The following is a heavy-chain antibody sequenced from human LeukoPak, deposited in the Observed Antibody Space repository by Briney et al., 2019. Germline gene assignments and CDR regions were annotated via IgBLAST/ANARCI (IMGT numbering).Heavy chain of an antibody. J-gene: IGHJ4*02. Sequence: EGSLRLSCAASGFTFSGYSMHWVRQAPGKGLEWISYITTTSSTTYYIDSVEGRFTISRDNARNSLYLQMNSLRAEDTAVYYCASGPTPGVAAAADYWGQGTLVTVSS. CDR2: ITTTSSTT. CDR1: GFTFSGYS. D-gene: IGHD6-13*01. CDR3: ASGPTPGVAAAADY. V-gene: IGHV3-48*01.